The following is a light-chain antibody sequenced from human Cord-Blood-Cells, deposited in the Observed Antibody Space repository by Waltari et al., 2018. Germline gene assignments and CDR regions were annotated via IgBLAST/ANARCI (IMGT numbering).Light chain of an antibody. CDR3: QQSYSTPDHGT. CDR2: AAS. CDR1: QSISSY. J-gene: IGKJ4*01. V-gene: IGKV1-39*01. Sequence: DIQMTQSPSSLSASVGDRVTITCRASQSISSYLNWYQQKPGKAPKLLIYAASSLQSGVPSRFSGSGSGTDFTLTISSLQPEDFATYYCQQSYSTPDHGTFGGGSKVEIK.